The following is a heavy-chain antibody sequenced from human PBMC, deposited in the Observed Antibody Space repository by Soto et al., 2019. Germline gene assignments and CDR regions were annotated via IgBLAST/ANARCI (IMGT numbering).Heavy chain of an antibody. D-gene: IGHD6-13*01. J-gene: IGHJ4*02. CDR3: ASTSSSWYREDY. CDR1: GFTFSSYS. CDR2: ISSSSSYI. V-gene: IGHV3-21*01. Sequence: GGSLRLSCAASGFTFSSYSMNWVRQAPGKGLEWVSSISSSSSYIYYADSVKGRFTISRDNAKNSLYLQMNSLRVEDTAVYYCASTSSSWYREDYWGQGTLVTVSS.